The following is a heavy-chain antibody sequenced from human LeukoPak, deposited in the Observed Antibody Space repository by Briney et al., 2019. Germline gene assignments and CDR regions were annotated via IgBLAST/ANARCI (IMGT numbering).Heavy chain of an antibody. CDR1: GFTFSSYA. CDR2: INGNGGTT. V-gene: IGHV3-23*01. Sequence: GGSLRLSCGASGFTFSSYALSWVRQAPGKGLEWVSTINGNGGTTYYADSVKGRFTISRDNSKHTLYLQMNSLRAEDTAVYYCANLVDDRYGMDVWGQGTTVTVSS. D-gene: IGHD1-1*01. CDR3: ANLVDDRYGMDV. J-gene: IGHJ6*02.